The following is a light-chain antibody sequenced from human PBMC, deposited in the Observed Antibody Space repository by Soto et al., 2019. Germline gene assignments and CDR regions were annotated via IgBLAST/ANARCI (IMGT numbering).Light chain of an antibody. V-gene: IGKV1-5*01. J-gene: IGKJ4*01. CDR1: QSVTSR. Sequence: DIQMTQSPSTLSASVGDRVTITCRASQSVTSRLAWYQQKPGKAPKLLIYGASNLESGVPSRFSGSGSGTEFTLTISSLQPDDFATYYCQQYNSYSLTFGARTTVEIK. CDR3: QQYNSYSLT. CDR2: GAS.